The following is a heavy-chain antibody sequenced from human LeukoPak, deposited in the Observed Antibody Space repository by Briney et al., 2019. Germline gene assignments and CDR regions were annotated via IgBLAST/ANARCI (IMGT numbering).Heavy chain of an antibody. V-gene: IGHV4-59*01. Sequence: SETLSLTCTVSGGSISSYYWSWIRQPPGKGLEWIGYIYYSGSTNYNPSLKSRVTISVDTSKNQFSLKLSSVTAADTAVYYWARGVVEWGSGYYTDYWGQGTLVTVSS. CDR2: IYYSGST. D-gene: IGHD3-22*01. CDR3: ARGVVEWGSGYYTDY. J-gene: IGHJ4*02. CDR1: GGSISSYY.